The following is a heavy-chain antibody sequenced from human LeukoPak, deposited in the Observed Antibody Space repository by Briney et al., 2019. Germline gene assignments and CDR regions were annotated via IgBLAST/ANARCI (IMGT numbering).Heavy chain of an antibody. V-gene: IGHV3-30*03. CDR3: ARGPSFYDFWSGYYSFRIDY. Sequence: GGSLRLSCAASGFTFSSYGMHWVRQAPGKGLEWVAVISYDGSDKYYADSVKGRFTISRDNSKNTLYLQMNSLRAEDTAVYYCARGPSFYDFWSGYYSFRIDYWGQGTLVTVSS. J-gene: IGHJ4*02. CDR1: GFTFSSYG. D-gene: IGHD3-3*01. CDR2: ISYDGSDK.